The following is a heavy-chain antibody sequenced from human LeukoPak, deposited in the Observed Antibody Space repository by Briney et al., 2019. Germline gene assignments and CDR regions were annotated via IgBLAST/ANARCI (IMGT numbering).Heavy chain of an antibody. Sequence: ASVKVSCKASGYTFTSYYMHWVRQAPGQGLEWMGRINPNSGGTNYAQKFQGRVTMTRDTSISTAYMELSRLRSDDTAVYYCARLLIAVAGFDPWGQGTLVTVSS. D-gene: IGHD6-19*01. CDR3: ARLLIAVAGFDP. CDR2: INPNSGGT. J-gene: IGHJ5*02. CDR1: GYTFTSYY. V-gene: IGHV1-2*06.